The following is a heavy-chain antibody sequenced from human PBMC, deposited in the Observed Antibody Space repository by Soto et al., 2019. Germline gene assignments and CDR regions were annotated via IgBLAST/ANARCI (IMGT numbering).Heavy chain of an antibody. CDR1: GFTFSSYA. CDR3: ARLRDGSNLDY. D-gene: IGHD5-12*01. CDR2: ISSNGGYT. Sequence: GGSLRLSCAASGFTFSSYAMHWVRRAPGKGLEYVSAISSNGGYTYYANSVKGRFTISRDNSKNTLYLQMGSLRAEDMAVYYCARLRDGSNLDYWGQGTLVTVSS. J-gene: IGHJ4*02. V-gene: IGHV3-64*01.